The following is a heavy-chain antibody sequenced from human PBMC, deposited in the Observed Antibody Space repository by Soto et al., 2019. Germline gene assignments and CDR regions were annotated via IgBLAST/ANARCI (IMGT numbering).Heavy chain of an antibody. Sequence: PGGSLRLSCAASGFTFSSYAMSWVRQAPGKGLEWVSAISGSGGSTYYADSVKGRFTISRDNSKNTLYLQMNSLRAEDTAVYYCAKEWGYYDSSGTEWAFDIWGQGTTVTVSS. CDR2: ISGSGGST. CDR3: AKEWGYYDSSGTEWAFDI. V-gene: IGHV3-23*01. CDR1: GFTFSSYA. D-gene: IGHD3-22*01. J-gene: IGHJ3*02.